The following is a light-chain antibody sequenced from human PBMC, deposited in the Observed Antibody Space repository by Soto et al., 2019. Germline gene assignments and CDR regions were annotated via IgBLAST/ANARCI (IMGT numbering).Light chain of an antibody. V-gene: IGKV1-12*01. CDR3: QQSNNHPIN. J-gene: IGKJ5*01. CDR2: DVS. CDR1: QAVNSW. Sequence: DNPLTQSPSSISASVGDRVTITCRASQAVNSWLAWFQQKPGMAPKLVIYDVSSLQSGVPSRFSGSGSGTEFTLTISSLQPEDFATYYCQQSNNHPINFGQGTRLEIK.